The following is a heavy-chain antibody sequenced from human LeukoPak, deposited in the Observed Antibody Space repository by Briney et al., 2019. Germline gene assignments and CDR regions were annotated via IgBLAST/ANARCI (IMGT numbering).Heavy chain of an antibody. CDR2: ISGSGGST. V-gene: IGHV3-23*01. CDR3: ARDLGYSSSWADWGYYYGMDV. J-gene: IGHJ6*02. Sequence: PGGSLRLSCAASGFTFSSYAMSWVRQAPGKGLEWVSAISGSGGSTYYADSVKGRFTISRDNSKNTLYLQMNSLRAEDTAVYYCARDLGYSSSWADWGYYYGMDVWGQGTTVTVSS. CDR1: GFTFSSYA. D-gene: IGHD6-13*01.